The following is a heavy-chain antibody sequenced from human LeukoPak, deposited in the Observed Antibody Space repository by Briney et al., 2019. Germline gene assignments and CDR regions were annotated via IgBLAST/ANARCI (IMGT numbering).Heavy chain of an antibody. CDR2: IYPGDSDT. J-gene: IGHJ5*02. CDR1: GYSFTSYW. Sequence: GEPLKISCKGSGYSFTSYWIGWVRQMPGKGLEWMGIIYPGDSDTRYSPSFQGQVTVSADKSISTAYLQWSSLKASDTAMYYCARQQLAPGFDPWGQGTLVTVSS. D-gene: IGHD6-6*01. CDR3: ARQQLAPGFDP. V-gene: IGHV5-51*01.